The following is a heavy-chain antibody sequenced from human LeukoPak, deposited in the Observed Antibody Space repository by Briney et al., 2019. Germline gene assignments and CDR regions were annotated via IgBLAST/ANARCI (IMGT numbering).Heavy chain of an antibody. V-gene: IGHV4-61*02. Sequence: KPSQTLSLTCAVSGGSISSGGYSWSWIRQPAGKGLEWIGRIYTSGSTNYNPSLKSRVTMSVDTSKNQFSLKLSSVTAADTAVYYCARPSDGSGYVFDYWGQGTLVTVSS. CDR1: GGSISSGGYS. CDR2: IYTSGST. CDR3: ARPSDGSGYVFDY. D-gene: IGHD3-22*01. J-gene: IGHJ4*02.